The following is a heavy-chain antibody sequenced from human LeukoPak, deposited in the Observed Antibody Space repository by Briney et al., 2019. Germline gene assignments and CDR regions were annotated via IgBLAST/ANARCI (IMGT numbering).Heavy chain of an antibody. CDR1: GFTFGSYS. V-gene: IGHV3-21*01. Sequence: GGSLRLSCAASGFTFGSYSMTWVRQAPGKGLEWVSSISSSSSYIYYADSVKGRFTISRDNAENSLHLQMNSLRADDTAVYYCARDPYSRGWYGGPSWFDPWGQGTLVTVSS. J-gene: IGHJ5*02. D-gene: IGHD6-19*01. CDR2: ISSSSSYI. CDR3: ARDPYSRGWYGGPSWFDP.